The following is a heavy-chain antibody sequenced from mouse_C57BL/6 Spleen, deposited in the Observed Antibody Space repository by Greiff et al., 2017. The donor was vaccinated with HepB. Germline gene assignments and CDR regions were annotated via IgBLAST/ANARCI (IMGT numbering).Heavy chain of an antibody. Sequence: EVQRVESGEGLVKPGGSLKLSCAASGFTFSSYAMSWVRQTPEKRLEWVAYISSGGDYIYYADTVKGRFTISRDNARNTLYLQMSSLKSEDTAMYYCTREFYYYGSSWYFDVWGTGTTVTVSS. CDR3: TREFYYYGSSWYFDV. J-gene: IGHJ1*03. CDR1: GFTFSSYA. V-gene: IGHV5-9-1*02. CDR2: ISSGGDYI. D-gene: IGHD1-1*01.